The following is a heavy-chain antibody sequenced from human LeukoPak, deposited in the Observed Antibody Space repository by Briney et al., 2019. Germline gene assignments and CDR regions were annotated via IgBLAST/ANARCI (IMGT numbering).Heavy chain of an antibody. J-gene: IGHJ6*02. Sequence: AGGSLRLSCAASGFTFSSYAMHWVRQAPGKGLEYVSAISSNGGSTYYANSVKGRFTISRDNSKNTLYLQMGSLRAEDMAVYYCAREAPRHYDFWSGYYGRGMDVWGQGTTVTVSS. V-gene: IGHV3-64*01. CDR3: AREAPRHYDFWSGYYGRGMDV. CDR1: GFTFSSYA. CDR2: ISSNGGST. D-gene: IGHD3-3*01.